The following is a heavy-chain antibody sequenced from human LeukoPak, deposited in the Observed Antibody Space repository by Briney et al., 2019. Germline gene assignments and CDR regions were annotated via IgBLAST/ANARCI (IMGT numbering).Heavy chain of an antibody. CDR1: AYSFTSYW. Sequence: GESLKISCKGSAYSFTSYWIAWVRQMPGKGLEWMGIIYPGDSDTRYSPSFHGQVTISADKSITTAYLQWSGLKASDTAMYYCARRQGCSSTSCPPDYWGQGTLVTVSS. V-gene: IGHV5-51*01. D-gene: IGHD2-2*01. J-gene: IGHJ4*02. CDR2: IYPGDSDT. CDR3: ARRQGCSSTSCPPDY.